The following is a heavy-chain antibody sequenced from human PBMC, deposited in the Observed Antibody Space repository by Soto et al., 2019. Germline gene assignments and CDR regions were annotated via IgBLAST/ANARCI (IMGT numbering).Heavy chain of an antibody. CDR2: INHSGST. V-gene: IGHV4-34*01. D-gene: IGHD6-13*01. J-gene: IGHJ3*02. CDR1: GGSFSGYY. Sequence: PSETLSLTCAVYGGSFSGYYWSWIRQPPGKGLEWIGEINHSGSTNYNPSLKSRVTISVDTSKNQFTLKLSSVTAADTAVYYCARGNSSSWYGAFDIWGQGTMVTVSS. CDR3: ARGNSSSWYGAFDI.